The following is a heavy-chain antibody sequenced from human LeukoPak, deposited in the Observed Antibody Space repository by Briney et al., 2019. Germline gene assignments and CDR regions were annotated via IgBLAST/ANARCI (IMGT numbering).Heavy chain of an antibody. Sequence: ASVKVSCKASGYTFTGYYMHWVRQAPGQGLEWMGGIIPVFGTANYAQKFQGRVTITADKSTSTAYMELSSLRSEDTAVYYCTTDRGYSSSWNDYWGQGTLVTVSS. J-gene: IGHJ4*02. D-gene: IGHD6-13*01. CDR2: IIPVFGTA. CDR1: GYTFTGYY. CDR3: TTDRGYSSSWNDY. V-gene: IGHV1-69*06.